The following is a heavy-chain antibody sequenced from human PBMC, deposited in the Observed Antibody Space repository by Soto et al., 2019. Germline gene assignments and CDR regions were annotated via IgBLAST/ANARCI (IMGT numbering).Heavy chain of an antibody. CDR2: INPSGGST. Sequence: ASVKVSCKASGYSFSSYYIHWVRQAPGQGLEWMGIINPSGGSTSYAQKFQGRVTMTRDTSTSTVYMELSSLRSEDTAVYYCARSSSPPITMIVVVITTDGMDVWGQGTTVTVSS. D-gene: IGHD3-22*01. J-gene: IGHJ6*02. V-gene: IGHV1-46*01. CDR3: ARSSSPPITMIVVVITTDGMDV. CDR1: GYSFSSYY.